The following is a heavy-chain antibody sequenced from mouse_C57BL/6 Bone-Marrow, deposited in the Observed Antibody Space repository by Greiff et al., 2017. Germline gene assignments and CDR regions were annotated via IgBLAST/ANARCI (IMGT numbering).Heavy chain of an antibody. V-gene: IGHV2-5*01. CDR2: IWSGGGT. CDR1: GFSLTSYG. Sequence: VQLVESGPGLVQPSQSLSITCTVSGFSLTSYGVHWVRQSPGKGLEWLGVIWSGGGTDYNEAFMSRLGITKANSKCQVFCKMNSLQADDTAIYYWAKRAYLLWYFDVWGTGTTVTVSS. J-gene: IGHJ1*03. D-gene: IGHD6-5*01. CDR3: AKRAYLLWYFDV.